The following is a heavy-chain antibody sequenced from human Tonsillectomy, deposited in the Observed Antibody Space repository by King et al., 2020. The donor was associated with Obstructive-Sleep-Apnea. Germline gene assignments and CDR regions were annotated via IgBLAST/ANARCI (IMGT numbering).Heavy chain of an antibody. D-gene: IGHD6-13*01. CDR2: ISSSSSTI. Sequence: VQLVESGGGLVQPGGSLRLSCAASGFTFSSYSMNWVRQAPGKGLEGGSYISSSSSTIYYADSVKGRLTISRDNAQNSLYLQMNSLRGEDTAVYYCARDEVWGAAAGLYYIDYWGQGTLVTVSS. V-gene: IGHV3-48*04. J-gene: IGHJ4*02. CDR3: ARDEVWGAAAGLYYIDY. CDR1: GFTFSSYS.